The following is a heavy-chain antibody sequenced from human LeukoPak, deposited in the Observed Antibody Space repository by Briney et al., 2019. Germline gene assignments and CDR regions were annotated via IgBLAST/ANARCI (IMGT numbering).Heavy chain of an antibody. V-gene: IGHV3-23*01. J-gene: IGHJ4*02. CDR3: ARDGYYYDSSGQHSSYYFDY. CDR2: ISGSGGST. D-gene: IGHD3-22*01. CDR1: GFTFSSYA. Sequence: HPGGSLRLSCAASGFTFSSYAMSWVRQAPGKGLEWVSAISGSGGSTYYADSVKGRFTISRDNSKNTLYLQMNSLRAEDTALYYCARDGYYYDSSGQHSSYYFDYWGQGTLVTASS.